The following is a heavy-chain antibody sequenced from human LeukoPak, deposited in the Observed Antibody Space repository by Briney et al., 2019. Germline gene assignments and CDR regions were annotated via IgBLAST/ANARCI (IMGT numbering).Heavy chain of an antibody. CDR2: IKSKADGGTT. CDR3: TSAFADGR. CDR1: EFSVNNAW. Sequence: GGSLRLSCAASEFSVNNAWMSWGRPAPGEGGEWVGRIKSKADGGTTDYAAPVKGRFTVSRDDSQNTLYLQINSLKTEDTAVYFCTSAFADGRWGQGTLVTVSS. J-gene: IGHJ1*01. V-gene: IGHV3-15*01.